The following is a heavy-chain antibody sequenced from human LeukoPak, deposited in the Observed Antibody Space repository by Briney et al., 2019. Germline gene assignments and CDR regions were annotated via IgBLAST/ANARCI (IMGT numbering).Heavy chain of an antibody. Sequence: PSETLSLTCTVSGGSLRSGSYYWSWIRQPAGKGLEWIGRIYNRGSTNYNPSLKSRVTMSEDTSKNQFSLKLTSVTAADTAVYYCARGHGSFASGGQGTLVTVSA. CDR3: ARGHGSFAS. CDR2: IYNRGST. V-gene: IGHV4-61*02. J-gene: IGHJ4*02. CDR1: GGSLRSGSYY. D-gene: IGHD1-26*01.